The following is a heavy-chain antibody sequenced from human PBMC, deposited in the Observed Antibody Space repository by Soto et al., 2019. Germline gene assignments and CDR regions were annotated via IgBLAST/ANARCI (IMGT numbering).Heavy chain of an antibody. D-gene: IGHD4-17*01. CDR3: ARATVGLATISYFDY. Sequence: SETLSLTCTFYVDSVSMVGFPWAWLRQPPGKGMEWIGYIYNGGSTYYRPSLESRMHMSLDATRNHYSLRLTSVTAADTAVYFCARATVGLATISYFDYWGQGKLVTVSS. CDR2: IYNGGST. V-gene: IGHV4-30-2*05. J-gene: IGHJ4*02. CDR1: VDSVSMVGFP.